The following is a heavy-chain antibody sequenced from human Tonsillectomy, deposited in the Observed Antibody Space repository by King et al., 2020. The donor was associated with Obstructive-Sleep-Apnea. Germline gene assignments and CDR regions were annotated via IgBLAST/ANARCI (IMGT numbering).Heavy chain of an antibody. CDR2: IQYDGSNK. D-gene: IGHD5-12*01. V-gene: IGHV3-30*02. J-gene: IGHJ4*02. Sequence: QLVQSGGGVVQPGRSLRLSCAASGFTFSSYGMHWVRQAPGRGLEWVALIQYDGSNKYYADSVKGRFTISRDNSKNTLYLQMNSLRAEDTAVYYCAKDWGAYSDYWGQGTLVTVSS. CDR1: GFTFSSYG. CDR3: AKDWGAYSDY.